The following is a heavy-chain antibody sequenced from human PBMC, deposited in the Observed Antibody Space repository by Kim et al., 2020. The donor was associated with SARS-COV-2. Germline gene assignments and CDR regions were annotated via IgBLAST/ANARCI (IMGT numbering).Heavy chain of an antibody. J-gene: IGHJ4*02. Sequence: SETLSLTCAVSGGSISSSNWWSWVRQPPGKELEWIGEIYHSGSTNYNPSLKSRVTISVDKSKNKFSLKLRSLTAADTAVYYCARGEQLVLIRSRYFDYWGQGTLVTVSS. CDR3: ARGEQLVLIRSRYFDY. V-gene: IGHV4-4*02. CDR2: IYHSGST. D-gene: IGHD6-6*01. CDR1: GGSISSSNW.